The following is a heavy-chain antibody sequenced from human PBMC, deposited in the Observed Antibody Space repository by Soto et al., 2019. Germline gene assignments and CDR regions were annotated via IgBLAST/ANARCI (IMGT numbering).Heavy chain of an antibody. CDR3: ATYTAGGYRGFGDY. J-gene: IGHJ4*02. CDR2: VSGSGTYT. V-gene: IGHV3-23*01. CDR1: GLTFISYA. Sequence: EVQLLESGGGMVQPGGSLRLSCAASGLTFISYAMSWVRQAPGKGLEWVSGVSGSGTYTYYADSVKGRFTISRDNSKNMLYLQMSSLRAEDSAVYYCATYTAGGYRGFGDYWGQGTLVTVSS. D-gene: IGHD5-12*01.